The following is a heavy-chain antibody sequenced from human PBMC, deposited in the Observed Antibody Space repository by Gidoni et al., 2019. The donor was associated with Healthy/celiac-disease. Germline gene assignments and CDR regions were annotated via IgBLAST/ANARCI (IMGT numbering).Heavy chain of an antibody. CDR3: ARQKTGDRGGAFDI. V-gene: IGHV3-30-3*01. CDR2: ISYDGSNK. D-gene: IGHD7-27*01. Sequence: QVQLVESGGGVVQPGRSLRLSCAASGFTFRSYAMHWVRQAPGKGLEWVAVISYDGSNKYYADSVKGRFTISRDNSKNTLYLQMNSLRAEDTAVYYCARQKTGDRGGAFDIWGQGTMVTVSS. J-gene: IGHJ3*02. CDR1: GFTFRSYA.